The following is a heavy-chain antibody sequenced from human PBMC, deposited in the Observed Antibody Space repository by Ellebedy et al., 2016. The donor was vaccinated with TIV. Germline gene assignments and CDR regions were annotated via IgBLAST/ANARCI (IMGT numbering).Heavy chain of an antibody. CDR1: GFTFDGYA. V-gene: IGHV3-30-3*01. Sequence: PGGSLRLSCVASGFTFDGYAMHWVRQAPGKGLEWVAVISHDGSSQYYADSVKGRFTVSRDNSMTTVYLEMNSLRAEDTALYYCARDLDKSSGWYGGAAYWGQGTQVTVSS. D-gene: IGHD6-19*01. J-gene: IGHJ4*02. CDR3: ARDLDKSSGWYGGAAY. CDR2: ISHDGSSQ.